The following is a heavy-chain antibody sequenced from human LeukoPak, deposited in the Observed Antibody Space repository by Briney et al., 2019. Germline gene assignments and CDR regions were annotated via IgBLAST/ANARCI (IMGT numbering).Heavy chain of an antibody. CDR3: AKDSGSYEYYFDY. CDR2: ISGSGGST. V-gene: IGHV3-23*01. J-gene: IGHJ4*02. D-gene: IGHD1-26*01. Sequence: GGSLRLSCEASGFTFSSYAIRWVRQAPGTGLEWVSAISGSGGSTYYADSVKGRFTISRDNSKNTLYLQMNSLRAEDTAVYYCAKDSGSYEYYFDYWGQGTLVTVSS. CDR1: GFTFSSYA.